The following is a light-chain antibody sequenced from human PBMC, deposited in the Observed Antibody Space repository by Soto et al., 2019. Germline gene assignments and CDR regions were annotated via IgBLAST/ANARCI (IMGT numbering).Light chain of an antibody. CDR3: QVWDSSSDHYV. CDR1: NIGSKS. V-gene: IGLV3-21*04. J-gene: IGLJ1*01. CDR2: YDS. Sequence: SYELTQPPSVSVAPGKTARITCGGNNIGSKSVHWYQQKPGQAPVLVIYYDSDRPSGIPERFSGSNSGNTAPLTISRVEDGDEADYYCQVWDSSSDHYVFGTGTKLTVL.